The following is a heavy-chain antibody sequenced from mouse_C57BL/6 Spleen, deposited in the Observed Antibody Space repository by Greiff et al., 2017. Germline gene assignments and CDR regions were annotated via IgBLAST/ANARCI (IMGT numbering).Heavy chain of an antibody. D-gene: IGHD1-1*01. J-gene: IGHJ2*01. CDR1: GYTFTSYG. Sequence: QVQLKESGAELARPGASVKLSCKASGYTFTSYGISWVKQRTGQGLEWIGEIYPRSGNTYYNEKFKGKATLTADKSSSTAYMELRSLTSEDSAVYFCARVITTGGGYWGQGTTLTVSS. CDR2: IYPRSGNT. CDR3: ARVITTGGGY. V-gene: IGHV1-81*01.